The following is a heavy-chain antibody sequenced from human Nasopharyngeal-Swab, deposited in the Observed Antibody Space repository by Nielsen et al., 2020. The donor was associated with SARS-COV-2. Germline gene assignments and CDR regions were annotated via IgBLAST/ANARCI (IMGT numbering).Heavy chain of an antibody. V-gene: IGHV3-7*01. Sequence: WAASGFTFSSYRMSRVRQAPGKGLEWVANIKQDGSEKYYVDPVKGRFTISRDNAKNSLYLQMNSLRAEDTAVYYCARERDGYNSAGFYYYYYRDVWGKGTTVTVSS. CDR3: ARERDGYNSAGFYYYYYRDV. J-gene: IGHJ6*03. CDR2: IKQDGSEK. D-gene: IGHD5-24*01. CDR1: GFTFSSYR.